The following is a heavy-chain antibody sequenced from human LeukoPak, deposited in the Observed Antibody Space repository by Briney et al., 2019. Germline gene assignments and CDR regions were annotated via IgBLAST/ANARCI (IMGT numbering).Heavy chain of an antibody. Sequence: ASVKVSCKASGYTFTGYYMHWVRQAPGQGLEWMGRINPNSGGTNYAQKFQGRVTMTRDTSISTAYMDLSRLRSDDTAVYYCARGRPSTNRNNINWFDPWGQGTLVTVSS. CDR3: ARGRPSTNRNNINWFDP. CDR2: INPNSGGT. J-gene: IGHJ5*02. CDR1: GYTFTGYY. V-gene: IGHV1-2*06. D-gene: IGHD2/OR15-2a*01.